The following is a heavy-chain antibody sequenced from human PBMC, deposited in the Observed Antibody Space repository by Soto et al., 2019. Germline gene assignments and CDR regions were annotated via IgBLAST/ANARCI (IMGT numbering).Heavy chain of an antibody. D-gene: IGHD3-10*01. CDR2: ISSSSSYI. Sequence: EVQLVEPGGGLVKPGGSLRLSCAASGFTFSSYSMNWVRQAPGKGLEWVSSISSSSSYIYYADSVKGRFTISRDNAKNSLYLQMNSLRAEDTAVYYCARDLMAFGDPIGGYWGQGTLVTVSS. CDR1: GFTFSSYS. V-gene: IGHV3-21*01. J-gene: IGHJ4*02. CDR3: ARDLMAFGDPIGGY.